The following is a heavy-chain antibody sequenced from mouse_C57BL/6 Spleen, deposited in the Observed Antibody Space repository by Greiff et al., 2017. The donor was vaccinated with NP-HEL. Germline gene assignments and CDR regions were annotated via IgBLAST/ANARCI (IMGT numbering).Heavy chain of an antibody. Sequence: QVQLQQSGAELVRPGASVTLSCKASGYTFTDYEMHWVKQTPVHGLEWIGAIDPETGGTAYNQKFKGKAILTADKSSSTAYMELRSLTSEDSDVYYCTRRTDYDYDGAMDYWGQGTSVTVSS. D-gene: IGHD2-4*01. CDR1: GYTFTDYE. V-gene: IGHV1-15*01. J-gene: IGHJ4*01. CDR2: IDPETGGT. CDR3: TRRTDYDYDGAMDY.